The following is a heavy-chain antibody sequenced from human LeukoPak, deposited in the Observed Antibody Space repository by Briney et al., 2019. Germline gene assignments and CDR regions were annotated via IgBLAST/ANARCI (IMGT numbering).Heavy chain of an antibody. CDR1: GYSISSAFY. D-gene: IGHD3-10*01. CDR2: IFHRGTT. Sequence: PSETLSLTCSVSGYSISSAFYWGWIRVPPGKGLEWIGSIFHRGTTYYNSSLKSRVNISIDTSKNQFSLNLTSLTAEDTAMYYCVRDGYYGSGSPGWFGPWGPGTLVIVSA. CDR3: VRDGYYGSGSPGWFGP. J-gene: IGHJ5*02. V-gene: IGHV4-38-2*02.